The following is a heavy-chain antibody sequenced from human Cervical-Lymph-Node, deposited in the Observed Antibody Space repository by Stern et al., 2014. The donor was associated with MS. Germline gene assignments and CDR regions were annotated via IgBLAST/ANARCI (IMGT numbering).Heavy chain of an antibody. Sequence: MQLVESGAEVKKPGSSVKVSCTASGGTFSNYAINWVRLAPGQGLEWMGGIIPLFETSDYEQQFQARLTIIADGPTNTVSMELSSLRSDDTAVYYCARGSRYHDFWSSYYGHFEYWGQGTLITVSS. CDR2: IIPLFETS. J-gene: IGHJ4*02. D-gene: IGHD3-3*01. CDR1: GGTFSNYA. CDR3: ARGSRYHDFWSSYYGHFEY. V-gene: IGHV1-69*01.